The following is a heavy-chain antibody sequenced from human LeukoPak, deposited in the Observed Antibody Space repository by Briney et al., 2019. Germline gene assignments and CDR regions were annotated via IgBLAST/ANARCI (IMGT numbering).Heavy chain of an antibody. D-gene: IGHD3-10*01. CDR1: GYTFTSYD. J-gene: IGHJ4*02. V-gene: IGHV1-8*01. CDR3: VLRMVRGIIIDGEF. CDR2: MNPNSGNT. Sequence: GASVKVSCKASGYTFTSYDINWVRQATGQGLEWMGWMNPNSGNTGYAQKFQGRVTMTRDTSTSTVYMELSSLRSEDTAVYYCVLRMVRGIIIDGEFWGQGTLVTVSS.